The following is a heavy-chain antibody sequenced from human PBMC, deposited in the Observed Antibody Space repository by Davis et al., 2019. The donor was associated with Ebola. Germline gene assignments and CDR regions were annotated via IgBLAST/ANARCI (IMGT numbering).Heavy chain of an antibody. J-gene: IGHJ5*02. CDR3: AKHALGDYKGVWFDP. Sequence: MPSETLSLTCTVSGYSVSSGYYWGLIRQPPGKGLEWIGSIHHSGSAYYNPSLKSRVTISVYTSKNQFSLKLTSVTAADTAVYYCAKHALGDYKGVWFDPWGQGTLVTVSS. CDR1: GYSVSSGYY. D-gene: IGHD4-17*01. CDR2: IHHSGSA. V-gene: IGHV4-38-2*02.